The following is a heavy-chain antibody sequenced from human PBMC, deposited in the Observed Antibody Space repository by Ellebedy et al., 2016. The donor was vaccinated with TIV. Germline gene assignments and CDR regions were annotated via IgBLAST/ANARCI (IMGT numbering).Heavy chain of an antibody. J-gene: IGHJ6*02. CDR3: AKDMVVGDGKLEIDV. V-gene: IGHV3-23*01. D-gene: IGHD2-21*02. Sequence: PGGSLRLSCVASGFTFSGYAMSWVRWAPGTGLEWVSGINNGGRTTSYAESVKGRFTISRDNSRSKLYLQMNSLRAEDSAVYYCAKDMVVGDGKLEIDVWGQGTTVTVSS. CDR1: GFTFSGYA. CDR2: INNGGRTT.